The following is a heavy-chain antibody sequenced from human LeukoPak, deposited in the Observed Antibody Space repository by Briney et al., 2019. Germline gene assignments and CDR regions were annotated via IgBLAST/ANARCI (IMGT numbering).Heavy chain of an antibody. D-gene: IGHD6-19*01. Sequence: SETLSLTCTVSGGSISSSSYYWGWIRQPPGKGLEWIGSIYYSGSTYYNPSLKSRVTISVDTSKNQFSLKLSSVTAADTAVYYCARGERYSSGWSNYYYYMDVWGKGTTVTVSS. CDR3: ARGERYSSGWSNYYYYMDV. J-gene: IGHJ6*03. V-gene: IGHV4-39*07. CDR2: IYYSGST. CDR1: GGSISSSSYY.